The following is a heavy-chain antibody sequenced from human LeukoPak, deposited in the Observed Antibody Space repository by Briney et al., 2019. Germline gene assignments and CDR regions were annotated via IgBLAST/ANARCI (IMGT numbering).Heavy chain of an antibody. CDR2: ICDNGNT. J-gene: IGHJ4*02. Sequence: ASETLSLTCTFSGGSFSPAHWSWIRQPPGKGLEWIGVICDNGNTDYNPSLKSRVTISVDTSKNQFSLKLSSLAAADTAVYYCATGRDPYKTGHWGQGTLVTVSS. CDR3: ATGRDPYKTGH. V-gene: IGHV4-59*01. CDR1: GGSFSPAH. D-gene: IGHD1-1*01.